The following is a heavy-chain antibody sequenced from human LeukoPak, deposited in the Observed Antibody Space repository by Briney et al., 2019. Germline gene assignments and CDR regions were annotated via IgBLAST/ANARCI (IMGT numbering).Heavy chain of an antibody. V-gene: IGHV4-59*08. D-gene: IGHD3-22*01. J-gene: IGHJ2*01. CDR3: ARLRRYYYDRRGYGPWYFDL. CDR1: RDAISTYY. CDR2: MYYSGST. Sequence: SETLSLTCTVSRDAISTYYWSWIRQPPGKGLEWIGYMYYSGSTNYNCSLKSRDTMSVDTSKNQFSLNLSTLTAADTAVYYCARLRRYYYDRRGYGPWYFDLWGRGTLVTVSS.